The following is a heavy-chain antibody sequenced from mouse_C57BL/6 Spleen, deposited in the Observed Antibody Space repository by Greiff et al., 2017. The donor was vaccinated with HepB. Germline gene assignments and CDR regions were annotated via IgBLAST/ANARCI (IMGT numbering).Heavy chain of an antibody. CDR1: GFTFTDYY. CDR2: IRNKANGYTT. D-gene: IGHD4-1*02. CDR3: ARYPLQLYFFGY. Sequence: EVQVVESGGGLVQPGGSLSLSCAASGFTFTDYYMSWVRQPPGKALAWLGFIRNKANGYTTEYSASLKGQLTISRDNSQSILYLQMNALRAEDSATYFCARYPLQLYFFGYWGQGTTLTVSS. J-gene: IGHJ2*01. V-gene: IGHV7-3*01.